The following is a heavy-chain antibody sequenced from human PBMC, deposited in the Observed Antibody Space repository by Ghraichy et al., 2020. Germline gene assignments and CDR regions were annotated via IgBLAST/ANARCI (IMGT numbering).Heavy chain of an antibody. J-gene: IGHJ6*02. CDR2: INHSGST. Sequence: ESLNISCAVYGGSFSGYYWSWIRQPPGKGLEWIGEINHSGSTNYNPSLKSRVTVSVDTSMNQFSLKLSSVTAADTAVYYCARGPHNYGMYVWGQGTTVTVSS. CDR3: ARGPHNYGMYV. V-gene: IGHV4-34*01. CDR1: GGSFSGYY.